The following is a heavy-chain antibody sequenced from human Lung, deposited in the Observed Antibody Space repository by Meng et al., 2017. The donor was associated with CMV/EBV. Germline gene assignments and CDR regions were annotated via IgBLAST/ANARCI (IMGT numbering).Heavy chain of an antibody. D-gene: IGHD3-9*01. CDR2: IWNDGSIK. CDR1: GFTFSSYG. CDR3: AKAQFGRYFDGRDGRDV. V-gene: IGHV3-33*06. J-gene: IGHJ6*02. Sequence: GESLKISCAASGFTFSSYGMHWVRQAPGKGLEWVAVIWNDGSIKYYADSVKGRFTISRDNSKNTLYLQMYSLRADDTAVYHCAKAQFGRYFDGRDGRDVWGQGTTVTVSS.